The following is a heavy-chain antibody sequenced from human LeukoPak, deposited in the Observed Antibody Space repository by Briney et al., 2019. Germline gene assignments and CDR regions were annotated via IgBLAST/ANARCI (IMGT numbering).Heavy chain of an antibody. Sequence: SETLSLTCTVSGGSISSYYWSWIRQPPGKGLEWIGYIYYSGSTNYNPSLKSRVTISVDTSKNQFSLKLSSVTAADTAVYYCETYSGYDDPDAFAIWGQGTMVTVSS. J-gene: IGHJ3*02. D-gene: IGHD5-12*01. CDR3: ETYSGYDDPDAFAI. CDR1: GGSISSYY. V-gene: IGHV4-59*01. CDR2: IYYSGST.